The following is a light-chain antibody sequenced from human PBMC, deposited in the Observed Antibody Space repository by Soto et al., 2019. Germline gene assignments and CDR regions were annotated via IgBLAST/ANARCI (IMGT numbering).Light chain of an antibody. V-gene: IGKV3-20*01. CDR3: QQYGNPPPGT. CDR2: DVS. CDR1: QNISNY. J-gene: IGKJ5*01. Sequence: IVLTQSPDTWSFSSGKRATLSCRASQNISNYLIWYQQKPGQAPRLLIYDVSNRATGIPDRFSGSGSGADFTLTISRLEPEDFAVYFCQQYGNPPPGTFGQVTLLEI.